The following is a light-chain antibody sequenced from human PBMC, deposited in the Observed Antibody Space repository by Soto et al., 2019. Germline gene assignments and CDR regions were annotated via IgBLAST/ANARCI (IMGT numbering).Light chain of an antibody. CDR2: DAA. V-gene: IGKV3-11*01. CDR3: QQRSNWLT. Sequence: EIVLTQSPATLSLSPGERATLSCRASQSVSKYLAWYQQKPGQAPRLLIYDAAVRATGIPARFSGSGSGTDFTLTISSLEPEDFAIYYWQQRSNWLTFGGGTKVEIK. J-gene: IGKJ4*01. CDR1: QSVSKY.